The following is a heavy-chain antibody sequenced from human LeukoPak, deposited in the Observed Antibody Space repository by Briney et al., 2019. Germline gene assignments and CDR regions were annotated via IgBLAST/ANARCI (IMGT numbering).Heavy chain of an antibody. CDR2: ISYEGTNK. CDR1: GFTFSSYG. CDR3: AVGVYYFDY. Sequence: PGRSLRLSCAASGFTFSSYGMHWVRQAPGKGLEWVAAISYEGTNKYYVDSVKGRFTISRDNAKNSLSLQMNSLRAEDTAVYYCAVGVYYFDYWGQGTLVTVSS. J-gene: IGHJ4*02. V-gene: IGHV3-30*03. D-gene: IGHD3-10*01.